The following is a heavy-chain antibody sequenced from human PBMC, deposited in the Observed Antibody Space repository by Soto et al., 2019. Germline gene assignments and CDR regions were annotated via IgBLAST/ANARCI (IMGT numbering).Heavy chain of an antibody. CDR3: ARARVAATPLGNYYYYYMDV. Sequence: GGSLRLSCAASGFTFSSYSMNWVRQAPGKGLEWVSSISSSSSYIYYADSVKGRFTISRDNAKNSLYLQMNSLRAEDTAVYYCARARVAATPLGNYYYYYMDVWGKGTTVTVSS. J-gene: IGHJ6*03. CDR1: GFTFSSYS. CDR2: ISSSSSYI. V-gene: IGHV3-21*01. D-gene: IGHD2-15*01.